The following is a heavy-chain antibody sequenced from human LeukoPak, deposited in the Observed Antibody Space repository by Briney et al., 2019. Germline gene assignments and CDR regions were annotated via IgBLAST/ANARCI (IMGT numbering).Heavy chain of an antibody. CDR3: ARRGVDTAMVFFDY. V-gene: IGHV4-34*01. CDR2: INHSGST. J-gene: IGHJ4*02. Sequence: SETLSLTCAVYGGSFSGYYWSRIRQPPGKGLEWIGEINHSGSTNYNPSLKSRVTISVDTSKNQFSLKLSSVTAADTAVYYCARRGVDTAMVFFDYWGQGTLVTVSS. CDR1: GGSFSGYY. D-gene: IGHD5-18*01.